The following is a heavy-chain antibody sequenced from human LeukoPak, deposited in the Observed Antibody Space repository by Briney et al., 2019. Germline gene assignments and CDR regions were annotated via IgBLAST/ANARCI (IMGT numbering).Heavy chain of an antibody. Sequence: GGSLRLSCAASGFTVSSNYMSWVRQAPGKGLEWVSVIYSGGSTYYSNSGKGRFTISSDNSKNTLYLQLNSLRAEDTAVYYCARANCGGDCYPSSYYGMDVWGQGTTVTVSS. CDR1: GFTVSSNY. CDR3: ARANCGGDCYPSSYYGMDV. CDR2: IYSGGST. V-gene: IGHV3-66*01. J-gene: IGHJ6*02. D-gene: IGHD2-21*02.